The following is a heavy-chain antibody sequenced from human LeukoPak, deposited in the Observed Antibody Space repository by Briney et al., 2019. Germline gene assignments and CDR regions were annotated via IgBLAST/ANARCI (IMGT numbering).Heavy chain of an antibody. J-gene: IGHJ6*03. V-gene: IGHV3-30*04. CDR2: ISYDGTNR. D-gene: IGHD6-13*01. CDR1: GFIFSNYA. Sequence: PGGSLRLSCTASGFIFSNYAIHWVRQAPGKGLEWVALISYDGTNRNYADSVKGRFIISRDNSKNTLYLQMNRLRGEDTAVYYCAKEGYSRGYYSYYYMDVWGKGTTVTVSS. CDR3: AKEGYSRGYYSYYYMDV.